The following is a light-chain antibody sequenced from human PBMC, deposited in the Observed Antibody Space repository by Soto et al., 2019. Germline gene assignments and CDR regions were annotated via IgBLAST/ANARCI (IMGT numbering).Light chain of an antibody. Sequence: QSALTQPASVSGSPGQSITISCTGTSSDVGGYDYVSWYQQHPGKAPKLLIFDVSKRPSGVSYRFSGSKSGNTASLTISGLQAEDEADYYCSSYASSITLVFGGGTKVPVL. CDR1: SSDVGGYDY. CDR2: DVS. V-gene: IGLV2-14*01. CDR3: SSYASSITLV. J-gene: IGLJ2*01.